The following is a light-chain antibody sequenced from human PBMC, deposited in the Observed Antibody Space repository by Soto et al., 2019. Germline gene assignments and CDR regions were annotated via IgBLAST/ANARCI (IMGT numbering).Light chain of an antibody. Sequence: DVVMTQSPLSLPFTLGQPSCISCMSNQSLVHSDGIAYFSWFQQRPGRSPRRLIYKVSNRDSGVPARFSGSGSGTDFALKISRVEAEDVGVYYCMQGTHWPITFGQGTRLEIK. CDR3: MQGTHWPIT. V-gene: IGKV2-30*02. CDR1: QSLVHSDGIAY. CDR2: KVS. J-gene: IGKJ5*01.